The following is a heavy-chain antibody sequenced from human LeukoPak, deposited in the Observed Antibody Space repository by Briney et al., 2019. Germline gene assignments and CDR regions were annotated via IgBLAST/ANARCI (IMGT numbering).Heavy chain of an antibody. J-gene: IGHJ4*02. CDR2: IKSKTDGGTT. CDR3: TTDSRPTTATLDY. V-gene: IGHV3-15*01. Sequence: GGSLRLSCAASGFTFSNAWMSWVRQAPGKGLEWVGRIKSKTDGGTTDYAAPVKGRFTISRDDSKNTLYLQMNSLKTEDTAVYYCTTDSRPTTATLDYWGQGTLVTVSS. D-gene: IGHD2-2*01. CDR1: GFTFSNAW.